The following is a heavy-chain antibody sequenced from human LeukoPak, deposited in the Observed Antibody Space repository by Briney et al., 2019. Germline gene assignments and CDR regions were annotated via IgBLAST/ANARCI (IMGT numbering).Heavy chain of an antibody. CDR2: VSPYNGNT. J-gene: IGHJ4*02. CDR1: GYTFTTSG. D-gene: IGHD1-26*01. V-gene: IGHV1-18*01. CDR3: ARGLGATTFADFDY. Sequence: ASVKASCKASGYTFTTSGTSWVRQAPGQGLEWIGWVSPYNGNTNYAQKVQGRVTMTTDTSTSTAYMELRTLRSDGTAVYYCARGLGATTFADFDYWGQGTLVTVSS.